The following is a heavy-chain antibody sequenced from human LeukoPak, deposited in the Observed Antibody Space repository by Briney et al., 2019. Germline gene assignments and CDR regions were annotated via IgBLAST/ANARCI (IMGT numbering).Heavy chain of an antibody. CDR1: GFTFSSYS. V-gene: IGHV3-21*01. J-gene: IGHJ5*02. D-gene: IGHD2-2*01. CDR2: IRSSSSYI. Sequence: GGSLRLSCAASGFTFSSYSMNWVRQAPGKGLEWVSSIRSSSSYIYYADSVKGRFSISRDNAKNSLYLQMNSLRAEDTAVYYCARRRDIVVVPAAYNWFDPWGQGTLVTVSS. CDR3: ARRRDIVVVPAAYNWFDP.